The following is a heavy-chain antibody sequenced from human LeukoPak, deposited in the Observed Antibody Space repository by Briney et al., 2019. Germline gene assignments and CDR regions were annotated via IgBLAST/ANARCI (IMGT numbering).Heavy chain of an antibody. Sequence: GGSLRLSCVASGFTFTDYFMSWVRQAPGKGLEWVASIKHNGGEKYYVDSVKGRFTISRDNSKNTLYLQMNSLRAEDTAVYYCAKDRILRPNDAFDIWGQGTMVTVSS. CDR2: IKHNGGEK. CDR1: GFTFTDYF. CDR3: AKDRILRPNDAFDI. J-gene: IGHJ3*02. V-gene: IGHV3-7*03. D-gene: IGHD2-21*01.